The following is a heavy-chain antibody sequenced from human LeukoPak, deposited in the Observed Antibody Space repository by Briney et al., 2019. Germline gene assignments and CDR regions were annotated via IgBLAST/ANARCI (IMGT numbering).Heavy chain of an antibody. CDR3: AQSPDPWDQLLYGRYNWFDP. J-gene: IGHJ5*02. CDR1: GGSISSSSYY. V-gene: IGHV4-39*01. Sequence: PSETLSLTCTVSGGSISSSSYYWGWIRQPPGKGLEWIGSIYYSGSTYYNPSLKSRVTISVDTSKNQFSLKLSSVTAADTAVYYCAQSPDPWDQLLYGRYNWFDPWGQGTLVTVSS. D-gene: IGHD2-2*02. CDR2: IYYSGST.